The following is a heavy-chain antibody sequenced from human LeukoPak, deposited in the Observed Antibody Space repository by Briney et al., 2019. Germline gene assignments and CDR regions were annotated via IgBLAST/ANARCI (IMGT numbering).Heavy chain of an antibody. CDR3: ARQGLAAAFYI. Sequence: SETLSLTCTVSGGSISSYYWSWIRQPPGKGLEWIGCICNSGSTNYNPSLKSRVTISVDTSKNQFSLKLSSVTAADTAVYYCARQGLAAAFYIWGQGTMVTVSS. J-gene: IGHJ3*02. CDR2: ICNSGST. CDR1: GGSISSYY. D-gene: IGHD2-15*01. V-gene: IGHV4-59*08.